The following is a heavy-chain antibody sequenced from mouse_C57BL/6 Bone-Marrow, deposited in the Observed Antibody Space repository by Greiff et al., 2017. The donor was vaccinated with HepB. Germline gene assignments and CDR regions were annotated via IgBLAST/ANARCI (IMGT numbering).Heavy chain of an antibody. D-gene: IGHD1-1*01. J-gene: IGHJ1*03. CDR3: AKRYYGSSYGGYFDV. CDR1: GFSLTSYG. V-gene: IGHV2-9*01. Sequence: VMLVESGPGLVAPSQSLSITCTVSGFSLTSYGVDWVRQPPGKGLEWLGVIWGGGSTNYNSALMSRLSISKDNSKSQVFLKMNSLQTDDTAMYYCAKRYYGSSYGGYFDVWGTGTTVTVSS. CDR2: IWGGGST.